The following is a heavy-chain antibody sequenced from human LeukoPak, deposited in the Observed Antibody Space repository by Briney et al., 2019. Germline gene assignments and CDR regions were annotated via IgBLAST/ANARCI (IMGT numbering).Heavy chain of an antibody. Sequence: GGSLRLSCAASGFIFSDHYMDWVRQAPGKGLEWVGRAKNKINSYTTMYAASVKDRFTISRDDSKNSLYLQMNSLKTEDTAVYYCARDRKEWLRGPFDPWGQGTLVTVSS. CDR1: GFIFSDHY. D-gene: IGHD6-19*01. J-gene: IGHJ5*02. CDR2: AKNKINSYTT. V-gene: IGHV3-72*01. CDR3: ARDRKEWLRGPFDP.